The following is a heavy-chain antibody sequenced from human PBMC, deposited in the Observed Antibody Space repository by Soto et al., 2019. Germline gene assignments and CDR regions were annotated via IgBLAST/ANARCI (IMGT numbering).Heavy chain of an antibody. V-gene: IGHV1-3*01. J-gene: IGHJ4*02. CDR1: GYSFTNHA. CDR3: ARVSRYFDWLSELDS. Sequence: QVQLVQSGAEVKKPGASVKVSCKASGYSFTNHAIYWVCQAPGQRPEWMGWINVANGDTKYSQKFQGRVTITRDTSASTAYMELSSLRSEDTAVYYCARVSRYFDWLSELDSWGQGTPVTVSS. D-gene: IGHD3-9*01. CDR2: INVANGDT.